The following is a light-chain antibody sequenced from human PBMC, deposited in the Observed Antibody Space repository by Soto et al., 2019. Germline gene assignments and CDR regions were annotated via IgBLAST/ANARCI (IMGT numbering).Light chain of an antibody. J-gene: IGKJ5*01. CDR3: HQYGSSGGIT. CDR1: QTVINNQ. V-gene: IGKV3-20*01. Sequence: DIVVTQSACTLSFSPGERATLSCRASQTVINNQLAWYQQTPGQAPRLLIYAASSRATGIPDRFSGSGSGTDFTLTITILEPEDSAMYYCHQYGSSGGITFGHGTRLEIK. CDR2: AAS.